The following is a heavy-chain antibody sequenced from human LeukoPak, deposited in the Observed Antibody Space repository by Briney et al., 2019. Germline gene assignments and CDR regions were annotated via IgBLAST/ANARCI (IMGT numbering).Heavy chain of an antibody. J-gene: IGHJ4*02. CDR1: GLSFSGQW. Sequence: PGGSLRLSCTASGLSFSGQWMNWVRQSPGQGLEWVANIKYDGSEKYYVDSVKGRFTISREDAKNSLSLLMDSVRPEDTAVYYCAFNNNFKYWGQGTLVIVSS. V-gene: IGHV3-7*01. D-gene: IGHD1/OR15-1a*01. CDR3: AFNNNFKY. CDR2: IKYDGSEK.